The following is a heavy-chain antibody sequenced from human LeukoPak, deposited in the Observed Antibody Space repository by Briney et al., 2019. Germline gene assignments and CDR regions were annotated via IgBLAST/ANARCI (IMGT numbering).Heavy chain of an antibody. V-gene: IGHV4-59*01. CDR3: ARTVCSSTSCWFDY. J-gene: IGHJ4*02. CDR2: IYYSGST. D-gene: IGHD2-2*01. CDR1: GDSISSYY. Sequence: KPSETLSLTCTVSGDSISSYYWSWIRQPPGKGLEWIGYIYYSGSTNYNPSLKSRVTISVDTSKNQFSLKLSSVTAADTAVYYCARTVCSSTSCWFDYWGQGTLVTVSS.